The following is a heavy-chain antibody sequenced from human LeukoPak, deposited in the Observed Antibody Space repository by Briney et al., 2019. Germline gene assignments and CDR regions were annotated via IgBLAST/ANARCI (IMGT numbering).Heavy chain of an antibody. CDR3: ARDLGYCSSTICLTFDY. CDR2: IYSGGST. Sequence: GGSLRLSCTASGFTFSSNYMSWVRQAPGKGLEWVSVIYSGGSTYYADSVKGRFTISRDNSKNTLYLQMNSLRAEDTAVYYCARDLGYCSSTICLTFDYWGQGTLVTVSS. J-gene: IGHJ4*02. V-gene: IGHV3-53*01. D-gene: IGHD2-2*01. CDR1: GFTFSSNY.